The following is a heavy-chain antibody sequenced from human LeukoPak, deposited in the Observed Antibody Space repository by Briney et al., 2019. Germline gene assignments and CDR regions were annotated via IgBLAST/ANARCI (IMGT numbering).Heavy chain of an antibody. Sequence: SETLSLTCTVYGGSISTTSYYWAWLRQTPGKGLGWIGSIYYSGGTHYNPSLESRVTISVDTSKKQFSLKLTSVTASDTATYYCARNPSLGVVAAYGPVAYMDIWGKGTAVSVSS. CDR2: IYYSGGT. V-gene: IGHV4-39*01. CDR1: GGSISTTSYY. D-gene: IGHD2-15*01. CDR3: ARNPSLGVVAAYGPVAYMDI. J-gene: IGHJ6*03.